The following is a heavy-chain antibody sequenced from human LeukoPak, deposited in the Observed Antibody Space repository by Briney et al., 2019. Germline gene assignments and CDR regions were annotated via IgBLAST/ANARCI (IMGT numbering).Heavy chain of an antibody. V-gene: IGHV5-51*01. CDR2: IYPGDSDT. D-gene: IGHD6-13*01. Sequence: TGESLKISCRGSGYSFTSYWTGWVRQMPGKGLEWMGIIYPGDSDTRYSPSFQGQVTISADKSISTAYLQWSSLKASDTAMYYCARLHQGSSWYSSATPDYWGQGTLVTVSS. J-gene: IGHJ4*02. CDR3: ARLHQGSSWYSSATPDY. CDR1: GYSFTSYW.